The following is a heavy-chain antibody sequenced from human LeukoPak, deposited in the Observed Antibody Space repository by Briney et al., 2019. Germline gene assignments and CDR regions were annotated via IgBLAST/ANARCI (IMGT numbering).Heavy chain of an antibody. CDR2: IIPILGIA. Sequence: ASVKVSCKASGGTFSSYAISWVRQAPGQGLEWMGRIIPILGIANYAQKFQGRVTITADKSTSTAYMELSSLRSEDTAVYYCAREHRGYSYGNFDYWGQGTLVTVSS. D-gene: IGHD5-18*01. J-gene: IGHJ4*02. CDR1: GGTFSSYA. V-gene: IGHV1-69*04. CDR3: AREHRGYSYGNFDY.